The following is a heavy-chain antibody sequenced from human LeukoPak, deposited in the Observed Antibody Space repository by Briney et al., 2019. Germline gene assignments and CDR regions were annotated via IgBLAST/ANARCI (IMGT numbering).Heavy chain of an antibody. J-gene: IGHJ4*02. CDR3: AKDLITMVRVPFDY. CDR2: ISYDGSNK. CDR1: GFTFSSYG. D-gene: IGHD3-10*01. Sequence: GRSLRPSCAASGFTFSSYGMHWVRQAPGKGLGWEAVISYDGSNKYYADSVKGRFTISRDNSKNTLYLQMNSLRAEDTAVYYCAKDLITMVRVPFDYWGQGTLVTVSS. V-gene: IGHV3-30*18.